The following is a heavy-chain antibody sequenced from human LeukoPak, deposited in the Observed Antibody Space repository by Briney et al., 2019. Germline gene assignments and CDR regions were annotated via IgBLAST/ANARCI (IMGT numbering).Heavy chain of an antibody. CDR3: ARLTFHYDGSGYYFDY. CDR1: GGSISSSSYY. Sequence: PSETLSLTCTVSGGSISSSSYYWGWIRQTPGKGLEWIGSLHYGGSTYYNPSLKSRVTICVDTSKKQISLKQNSVTAADTAVYYCARLTFHYDGSGYYFDYWGQGTLVTVSS. CDR2: LHYGGST. V-gene: IGHV4-39*01. J-gene: IGHJ4*02. D-gene: IGHD3-22*01.